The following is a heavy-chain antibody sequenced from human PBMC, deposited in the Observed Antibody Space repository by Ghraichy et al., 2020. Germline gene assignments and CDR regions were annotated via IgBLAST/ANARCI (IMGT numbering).Heavy chain of an antibody. V-gene: IGHV4-31*03. D-gene: IGHD2-8*01. Sequence: SETLSLTCTVSGGSISSGGYYWSWIRQHPGKGLEWIGYIYYSGSTYYNPSLKSRVTISVDTSKNQFSLKLSSVTAADTAVYYCARGEDPSPPLGYCTNGVCYHYYYYYGMDVWGQGTTVTVSS. J-gene: IGHJ6*02. CDR1: GGSISSGGYY. CDR3: ARGEDPSPPLGYCTNGVCYHYYYYYGMDV. CDR2: IYYSGST.